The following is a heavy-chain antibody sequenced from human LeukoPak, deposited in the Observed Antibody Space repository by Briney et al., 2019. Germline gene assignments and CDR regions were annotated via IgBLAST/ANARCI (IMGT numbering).Heavy chain of an antibody. V-gene: IGHV3-9*01. D-gene: IGHD3-9*01. CDR1: GFTFSSYE. J-gene: IGHJ4*02. CDR2: ISWNSGSI. CDR3: AKDTQTVLRYFDWLFKSGGFDY. Sequence: GGSLRLSCAASGFTFSSYEMNWVRQAPGKGLEWVSGISWNSGSIGYADSVKGRFTISRDNAKNSLYLQMNSLRAEDTALYYCAKDTQTVLRYFDWLFKSGGFDYWGQGTLVTVSS.